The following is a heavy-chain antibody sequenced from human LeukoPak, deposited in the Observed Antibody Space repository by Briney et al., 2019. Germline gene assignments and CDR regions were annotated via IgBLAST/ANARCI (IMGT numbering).Heavy chain of an antibody. D-gene: IGHD4-23*01. J-gene: IGHJ4*02. CDR2: ISDGSSTI. Sequence: GSLRLSCAASGFTFSNYNLNWVRQAPGKGLEWVSYISDGSSTIYYADSVRGRFTISRDNAKNSLYLQINSLRDEDTAVYYCARETVGLDYWGQGTLVTVSS. CDR3: ARETVGLDY. CDR1: GFTFSNYN. V-gene: IGHV3-48*02.